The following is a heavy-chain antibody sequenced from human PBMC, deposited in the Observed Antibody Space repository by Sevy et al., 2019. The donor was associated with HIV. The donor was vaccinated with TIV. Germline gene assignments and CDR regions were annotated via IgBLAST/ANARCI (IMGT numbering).Heavy chain of an antibody. CDR3: ARGGLASLKLVPFDY. V-gene: IGHV4-59*01. Sequence: SETLSLTCTVSGGSISSYYWSWIRQPPGKGLEWIGYIYYSGSTNYNPSLKSRVTISVDTSKNQFSLKLSSVTAADTTVYYCARGGLASLKLVPFDYWGQGTLVTVSS. J-gene: IGHJ4*02. CDR2: IYYSGST. D-gene: IGHD1-26*01. CDR1: GGSISSYY.